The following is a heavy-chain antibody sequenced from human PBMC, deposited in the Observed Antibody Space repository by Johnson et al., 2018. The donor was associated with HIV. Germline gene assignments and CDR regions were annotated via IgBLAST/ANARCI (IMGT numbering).Heavy chain of an antibody. CDR2: INWNGGST. J-gene: IGHJ3*02. CDR3: ARSVGYYDSSGYYYVDAFDI. D-gene: IGHD3-22*01. V-gene: IGHV3-20*04. CDR1: GFTFDDYG. Sequence: MLLVESGGGVVRPGGSLRLPCAASGFTFDDYGMSWVRQAPGKGLEWVSGINWNGGSTGYADSVKGRFTISRDNAKNSLYLQMNSLRAEDTALYYCARSVGYYDSSGYYYVDAFDIWGQGTMVTVSS.